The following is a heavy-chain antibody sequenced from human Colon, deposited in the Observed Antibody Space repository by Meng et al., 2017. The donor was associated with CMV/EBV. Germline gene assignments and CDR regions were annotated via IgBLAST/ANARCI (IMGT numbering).Heavy chain of an antibody. Sequence: GESLKISCAASGFSFSSSAMYWVRQAPGKGLEWVAFLYPDGSNIHYLDSVKGRFTISRDNSKNTLYLQMSSLRAEDTAVYYCAKNLALFGVATNTGMDVWGQGTTVTVSS. V-gene: IGHV3-30*02. CDR2: LYPDGSNI. J-gene: IGHJ6*02. CDR1: GFSFSSSA. CDR3: AKNLALFGVATNTGMDV. D-gene: IGHD3-3*01.